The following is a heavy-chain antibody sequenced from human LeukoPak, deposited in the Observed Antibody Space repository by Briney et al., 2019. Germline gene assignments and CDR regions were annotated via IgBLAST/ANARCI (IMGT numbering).Heavy chain of an antibody. D-gene: IGHD4-11*01. CDR2: IYSGGTT. V-gene: IGHV3-66*01. Sequence: GGSLRLSCAASGFTFSNNYMSWVRQAPGKGLEWVSVIYSGGTTYYADSVKGRFTISRDNSKSTVYLQMNSLRAEDTAVYYCARDRPIFSNLPIWGQGTTVTVSS. J-gene: IGHJ6*02. CDR3: ARDRPIFSNLPI. CDR1: GFTFSNNY.